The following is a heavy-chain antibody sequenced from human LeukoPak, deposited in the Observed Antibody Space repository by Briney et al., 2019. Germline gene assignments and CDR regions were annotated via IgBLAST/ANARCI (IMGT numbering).Heavy chain of an antibody. CDR3: ARAYCSSTRCDYYFDS. CDR1: GSTLTSYG. V-gene: IGHV3-21*06. CDR2: ISSSSYHI. J-gene: IGHJ4*02. D-gene: IGHD2-2*01. Sequence: GGSLRLSCAASGSTLTSYGMNWVRQAPGKGLEWVSSISSSSYHINYADSVRGRFTISRDSAKNSLYLQMNSLRAEDTAVYYCARAYCSSTRCDYYFDSWGQGTLVTVSS.